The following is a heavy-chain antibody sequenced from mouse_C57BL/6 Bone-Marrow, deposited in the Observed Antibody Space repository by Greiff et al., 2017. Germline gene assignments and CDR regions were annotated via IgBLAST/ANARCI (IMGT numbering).Heavy chain of an antibody. V-gene: IGHV1-82*01. CDR3: ARPRFAY. CDR2: IYPGDGDT. CDR1: GYAFSSSW. Sequence: ESGPELVKPGASVKISCKASGYAFSSSWMNWVKQRPGKGLKWIRRIYPGDGDTNYNGKFKGKATLTADKSSSTAYMQLSSLTSEDSAVYFCARPRFAYWGQGTLVTVSA. J-gene: IGHJ3*01.